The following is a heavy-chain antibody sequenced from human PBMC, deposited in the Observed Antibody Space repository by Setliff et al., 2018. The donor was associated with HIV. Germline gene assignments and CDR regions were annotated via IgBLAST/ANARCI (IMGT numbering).Heavy chain of an antibody. CDR1: GDFFSSDYY. Sequence: PSETLSLTCTVSGDFFSSDYYWGWIRQPPGKGLEWIGSFYETGYTYYNPSLKSRVIISLDTSKNHLSLKLRSVTAADTAVYYCARENYYGSGSYLFSDYYYYGMDVWGQGTTVTVSS. J-gene: IGHJ6*02. V-gene: IGHV4-38-2*02. CDR3: ARENYYGSGSYLFSDYYYYGMDV. CDR2: FYETGYT. D-gene: IGHD3-10*01.